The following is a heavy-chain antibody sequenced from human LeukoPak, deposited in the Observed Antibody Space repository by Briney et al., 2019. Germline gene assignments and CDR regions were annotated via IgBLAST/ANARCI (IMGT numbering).Heavy chain of an antibody. CDR1: GGSISSSTYY. CDR2: IYYSGST. D-gene: IGHD6-13*01. J-gene: IGHJ5*02. Sequence: SETLSLTCTVPGGSISSSTYYWGWLRRPPGKGLEWIGSIYYSGSTYYNPSLKSRVTISVDTSKNQFSLKLSSVTAADTAVYYCAQSLGSSNWIGNWFDPWGQGTLVTVSS. CDR3: AQSLGSSNWIGNWFDP. V-gene: IGHV4-39*01.